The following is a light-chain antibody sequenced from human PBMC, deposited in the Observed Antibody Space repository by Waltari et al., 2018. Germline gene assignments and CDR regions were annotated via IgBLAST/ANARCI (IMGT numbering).Light chain of an antibody. Sequence: EIVLTQSPGTLSLSPGERATLSCRASQSCSRTLAWYQQKPGQAPSLLIYAASTRSTGIPGRFSGSGSGTDFRLTISRREPEDFAVYYCQQYVRLPVTFGQGTKVEIK. V-gene: IGKV3-20*01. J-gene: IGKJ1*01. CDR3: QQYVRLPVT. CDR2: AAS. CDR1: QSCSRT.